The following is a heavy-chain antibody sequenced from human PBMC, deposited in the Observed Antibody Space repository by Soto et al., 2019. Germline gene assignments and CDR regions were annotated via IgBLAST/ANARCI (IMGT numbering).Heavy chain of an antibody. Sequence: EVQLLESGGGLVQPGGSLRLSCAASGFTFSSYTMSWVRQAPGKGLEWVSGISATGGSTYYADSVKGRLTFSRDNSKNTLYLQMNSLRAEDTAVYYCAKGFIRDCGGDCTVDTWGQGTLVTVSS. J-gene: IGHJ5*02. V-gene: IGHV3-23*01. D-gene: IGHD2-21*02. CDR2: ISATGGST. CDR1: GFTFSSYT. CDR3: AKGFIRDCGGDCTVDT.